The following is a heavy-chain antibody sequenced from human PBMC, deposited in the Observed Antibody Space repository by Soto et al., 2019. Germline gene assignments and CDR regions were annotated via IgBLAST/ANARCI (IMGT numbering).Heavy chain of an antibody. J-gene: IGHJ4*02. CDR2: INHSGST. V-gene: IGHV4-34*01. CDR1: GGSFSGYY. D-gene: IGHD3-3*01. Sequence: PSETLSLTCAVYGGSFSGYYWSWIRQPPGKGLEWIGEINHSGSTNYNPSLKSRVTISVDTSKNQFSLKLSSVTAADTAVYYCARGRSVRFLEWYFPDDGGQGTLVTVSS. CDR3: ARGRSVRFLEWYFPDD.